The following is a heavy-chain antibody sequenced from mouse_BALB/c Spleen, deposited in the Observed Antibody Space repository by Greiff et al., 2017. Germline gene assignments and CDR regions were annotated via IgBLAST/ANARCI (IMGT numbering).Heavy chain of an antibody. D-gene: IGHD2-1*01. J-gene: IGHJ1*01. Sequence: EVQLQQSGPELVKPGASVKMSCKASGYTFTSYVMHWVKQKPGQGLEWIGYINPYNDGTKYNEKFKGKATLTSDKSSSTAYMELSSLTSVDSAVYYCARGDGNYAYWYFDVWGAGTTVTVSS. CDR3: ARGDGNYAYWYFDV. CDR2: INPYNDGT. V-gene: IGHV1-14*01. CDR1: GYTFTSYV.